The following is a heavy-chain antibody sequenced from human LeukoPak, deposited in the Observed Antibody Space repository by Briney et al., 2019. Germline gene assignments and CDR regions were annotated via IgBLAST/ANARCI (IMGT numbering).Heavy chain of an antibody. CDR2: IRSSSSIV. J-gene: IGHJ6*03. CDR1: GFTLSSYS. CDR3: ARGQPSLRFWSGSGSGYYYMDV. D-gene: IGHD3-3*01. V-gene: IGHV3-48*04. Sequence: PGGSLRLSCAASGFTLSSYSMNWIRQAPGKGLEWVSYIRSSSSIVYYADSVKGRFTISRDTAKNSLYLQMNSLRAEDTAVYYCARGQPSLRFWSGSGSGYYYMDVWGKGTTVTVSS.